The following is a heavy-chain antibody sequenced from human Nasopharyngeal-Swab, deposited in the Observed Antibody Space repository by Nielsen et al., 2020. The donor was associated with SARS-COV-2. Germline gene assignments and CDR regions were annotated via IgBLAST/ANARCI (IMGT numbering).Heavy chain of an antibody. D-gene: IGHD6-19*01. CDR1: GGSFSGYY. CDR2: ISHRGST. V-gene: IGHV4-34*01. CDR3: ARGQLDNSGWYGGYYSYGMDV. J-gene: IGHJ6*02. Sequence: SETLSLTCTVYGGSFSGYYWSWIRQPPGKGLEWIGGISHRGSTNQNPSLKSRVTISIDTSKHQFSLKLSSVTAADTAVYYCARGQLDNSGWYGGYYSYGMDVWGQGTTVTVSS.